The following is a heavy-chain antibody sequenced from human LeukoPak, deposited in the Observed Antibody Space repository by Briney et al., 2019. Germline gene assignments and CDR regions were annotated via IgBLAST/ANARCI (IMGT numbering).Heavy chain of an antibody. CDR2: INPSGGST. CDR3: ARVRTDGDTASYYYYYGMDV. V-gene: IGHV1-46*01. CDR1: GYTFTSYY. J-gene: IGHJ6*02. D-gene: IGHD5-18*01. Sequence: ASVKVSCKASGYTFTSYYMHWVRQAPGQGLEWMGIINPSGGSTSYAQKFQGRVTMTRDTSTSTVYMELSSLRSEDTAVYYCARVRTDGDTASYYYYYGMDVWGQGAMVTVSS.